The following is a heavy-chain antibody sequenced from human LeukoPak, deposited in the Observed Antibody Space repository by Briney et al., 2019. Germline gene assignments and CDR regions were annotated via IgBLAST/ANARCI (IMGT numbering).Heavy chain of an antibody. Sequence: SETLSLTCAVYGGSFSGYYWSWIRQPPGKGLEWIGEINHSGSTNYNPSLKSRVTISVDTSKNQFSLKLSSVAAADTAVYYCAREARRVYYYGSGSGYFDYWGQGTLVTVSS. CDR1: GGSFSGYY. J-gene: IGHJ4*02. CDR3: AREARRVYYYGSGSGYFDY. V-gene: IGHV4-34*01. D-gene: IGHD3-10*01. CDR2: INHSGST.